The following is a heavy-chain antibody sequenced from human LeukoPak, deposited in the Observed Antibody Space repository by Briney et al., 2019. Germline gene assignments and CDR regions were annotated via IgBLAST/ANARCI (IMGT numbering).Heavy chain of an antibody. CDR1: GFTFDDYG. D-gene: IGHD3-22*01. CDR2: INWNGGST. J-gene: IGHJ4*02. Sequence: GGSLTLSCAASGFTFDDYGMSWVRQAPGKGLEWVSGINWNGGSTGYADSVKGRFTISRDNAKNSLYLQMNSLRAEDTALYCCARDSSGYYRFDYWGQGTLVTVSS. V-gene: IGHV3-20*04. CDR3: ARDSSGYYRFDY.